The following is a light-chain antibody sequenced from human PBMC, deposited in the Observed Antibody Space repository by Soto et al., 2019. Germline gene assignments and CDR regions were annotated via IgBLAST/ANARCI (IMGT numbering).Light chain of an antibody. Sequence: DIQMTQSPSTLSASVGDRVTITCRASQSISSWLAWYQQKPGKAPKLLIYDASSLESGVPSRFSGSGSDTEVTLTINILQPDDFATYHCQQYNRYSLTFGGGTKVEIK. CDR1: QSISSW. V-gene: IGKV1-5*01. CDR2: DAS. J-gene: IGKJ4*01. CDR3: QQYNRYSLT.